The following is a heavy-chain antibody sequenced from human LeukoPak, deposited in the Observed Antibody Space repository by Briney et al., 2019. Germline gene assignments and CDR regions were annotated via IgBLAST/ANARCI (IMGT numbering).Heavy chain of an antibody. CDR1: GFTVSSNY. D-gene: IGHD3-10*01. V-gene: IGHV3-66*01. J-gene: IGHJ4*02. CDR3: ARDPTYRGSGNYIDY. Sequence: GGSLRLSCAASGFTVSSNYMSWVRQAPGKGLECVSVYYSGGSTYYADSVKGRFTISRDDSKNTLYLQMNSLRAEDTAVYYCARDPTYRGSGNYIDYWGQGTLVTVSS. CDR2: YYSGGST.